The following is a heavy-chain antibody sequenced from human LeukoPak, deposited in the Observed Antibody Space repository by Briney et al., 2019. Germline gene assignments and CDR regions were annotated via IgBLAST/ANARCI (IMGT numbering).Heavy chain of an antibody. CDR2: IRYDGSNK. D-gene: IGHD3-9*01. V-gene: IGHV3-30*02. CDR3: AKDGSYDILLYYYYYMDV. J-gene: IGHJ6*03. CDR1: GFTFRSYG. Sequence: GGSLRLSCAASGFTFRSYGMHWVRQAPSKGLEWVAFIRYDGSNKYYADSVKGRFTISRDNSKNTLYLQMNSLRAEDTAVYYCAKDGSYDILLYYYYYMDVWGKGTTVTVSS.